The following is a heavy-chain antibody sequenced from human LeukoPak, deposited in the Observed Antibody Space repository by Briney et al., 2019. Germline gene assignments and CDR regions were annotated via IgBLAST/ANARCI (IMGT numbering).Heavy chain of an antibody. CDR2: ISGSGGST. Sequence: GGSLRLSCAASGFTFSSYAMSWVRQAPGKGLEWVSAISGSGGSTYYADSVKGRFTISRDNSKNTLYLQMNSLRAEDSAVYYCAKFGGYYYDSSGSDFDYWGQGTLVTVSS. CDR3: AKFGGYYYDSSGSDFDY. J-gene: IGHJ4*02. CDR1: GFTFSSYA. D-gene: IGHD3-22*01. V-gene: IGHV3-23*01.